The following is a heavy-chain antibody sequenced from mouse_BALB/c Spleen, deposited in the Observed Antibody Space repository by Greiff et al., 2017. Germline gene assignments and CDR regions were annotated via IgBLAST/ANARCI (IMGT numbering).Heavy chain of an antibody. CDR3: AMGNWDGAY. CDR2: ISSGGSYT. CDR1: GFTFSSYA. V-gene: IGHV5-9-4*01. J-gene: IGHJ3*01. Sequence: EVKLEESGGGLVKPGGSLKLSCAASGFTFSSYAMSWVRQSPEKRLEWVAEISSGGSYTYYPDTVTGRFTISRDNAKNTLYLEMSSLRSEDTAMYYCAMGNWDGAYWGQGTLVTVSA. D-gene: IGHD4-1*01.